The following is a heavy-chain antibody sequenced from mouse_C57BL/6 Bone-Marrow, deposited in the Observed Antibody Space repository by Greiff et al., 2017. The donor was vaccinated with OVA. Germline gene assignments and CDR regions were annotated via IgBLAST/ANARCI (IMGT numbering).Heavy chain of an antibody. Sequence: EVKLVESGGGLVQPKGSLKLSCAASGFSFNTYAMNWVRQAPGKGLEWVARIRSKSNNYATYYADSVKDRFTISRDDSESMLYLQMNNLKTEDTAMYYCVRDYYGSSSYWGQGTLVTVSA. CDR1: GFSFNTYA. CDR2: IRSKSNNYAT. D-gene: IGHD1-1*01. J-gene: IGHJ3*01. V-gene: IGHV10-1*01. CDR3: VRDYYGSSSY.